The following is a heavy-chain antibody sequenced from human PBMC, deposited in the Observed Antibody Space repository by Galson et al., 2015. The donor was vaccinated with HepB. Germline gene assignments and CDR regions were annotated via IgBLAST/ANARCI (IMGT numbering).Heavy chain of an antibody. Sequence: CAISGDSVSNNNAAWNWIRQSPSRGLEWLGRTYYRSKWSSDYAASVKSRITINADTSKNQFSLQLNSVTPEDTAVYYCVRGYYYDSSGAYYFDYWGQGLLVTVSS. CDR1: GDSVSNNNAA. V-gene: IGHV6-1*01. J-gene: IGHJ4*02. D-gene: IGHD3-22*01. CDR3: VRGYYYDSSGAYYFDY. CDR2: TYYRSKWSS.